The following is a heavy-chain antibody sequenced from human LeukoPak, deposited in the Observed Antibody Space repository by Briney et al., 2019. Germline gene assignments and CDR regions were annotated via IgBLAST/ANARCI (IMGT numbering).Heavy chain of an antibody. J-gene: IGHJ3*02. CDR3: ARPSVINTVVTPPTQGVDAFDI. V-gene: IGHV5-51*01. D-gene: IGHD4-23*01. CDR1: GYSFTSYW. CDR2: IYPGDSDT. Sequence: GESLKISCKGSGYSFTSYWIGWVRQMPGKGLEWMGIIYPGDSDTRYSPSFQGQVTISADKSISTAYLRWSSLKASDTAMYYCARPSVINTVVTPPTQGVDAFDIWGQGTMVTVSS.